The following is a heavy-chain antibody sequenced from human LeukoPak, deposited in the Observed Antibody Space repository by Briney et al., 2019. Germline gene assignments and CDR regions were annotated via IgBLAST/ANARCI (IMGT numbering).Heavy chain of an antibody. CDR3: ARDEGTIFGVVIHHNWFDP. V-gene: IGHV1-46*01. CDR1: GYTFTSYY. Sequence: ASVKVSCKASGYTFTSYYMHWVRQAPGQGLEWMGIINPSGGSTSYAQKFQGRVTMTRDTSTSTVYMELSSLRSEDTAVYYCARDEGTIFGVVIHHNWFDPWGQGTLVTVSS. J-gene: IGHJ5*02. D-gene: IGHD3-3*01. CDR2: INPSGGST.